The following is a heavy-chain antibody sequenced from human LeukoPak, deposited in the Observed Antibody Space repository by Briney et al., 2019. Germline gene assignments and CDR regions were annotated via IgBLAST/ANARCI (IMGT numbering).Heavy chain of an antibody. CDR1: GGSISSYY. D-gene: IGHD4-11*01. J-gene: IGHJ4*02. CDR3: ARLYSNYAYFDY. V-gene: IGHV4-59*08. CDR2: IYYSGST. Sequence: SSETLSLTCTVSGGSISSYYWGWIRQPPGKGLEWIGYIYYSGSTNYNPSLKSRVTISVDTSKNQFSLKLSSVTAADTAVYYCARLYSNYAYFDYWGQGTLVTVSS.